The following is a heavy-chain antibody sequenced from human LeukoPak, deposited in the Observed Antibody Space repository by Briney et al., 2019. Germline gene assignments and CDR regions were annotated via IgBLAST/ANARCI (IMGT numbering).Heavy chain of an antibody. CDR2: ISSSSSYI. J-gene: IGHJ4*02. CDR1: GLPFSSYG. Sequence: GGPRRPSCQAPGLPFSSYGRTWARQPPGKGLDWVSSISSSSSYIYYADSVKGRFTISRDNAKNSLYLQMNSLRAEDTAVYYCASQVVPAALSDYWGQGTLVTVSS. D-gene: IGHD2-2*01. V-gene: IGHV3-21*01. CDR3: ASQVVPAALSDY.